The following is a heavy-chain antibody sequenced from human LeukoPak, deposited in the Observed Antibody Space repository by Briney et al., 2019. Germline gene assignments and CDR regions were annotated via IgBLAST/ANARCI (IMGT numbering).Heavy chain of an antibody. Sequence: KPGGSLRHSCAASGFTFSSYSMNWVRQAPGKGLEWVSSISSSSSYIYYADSVKGRFTISRHNSKNTLYLQMNSLRPEDTAVYYCARARWGSSYHYGMDVWGQGTTVTVSS. CDR3: ARARWGSSYHYGMDV. CDR2: ISSSSSYI. D-gene: IGHD7-27*01. J-gene: IGHJ6*01. V-gene: IGHV3-21*04. CDR1: GFTFSSYS.